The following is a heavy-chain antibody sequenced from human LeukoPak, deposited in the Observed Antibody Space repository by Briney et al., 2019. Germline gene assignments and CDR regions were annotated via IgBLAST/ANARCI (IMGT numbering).Heavy chain of an antibody. V-gene: IGHV1-2*02. CDR2: INPDSGVT. D-gene: IGHD2-15*01. CDR1: GYTFTGFY. J-gene: IGHJ4*02. Sequence: GASVKVSCKASGYTFTGFYMHWVRQAPGQGLQWMGWINPDSGVTDYAQEFQGRVTMTRDTSISTLFIELNNLRSDDTAMYYCARDQGGHDYWGQGTLVTVSS. CDR3: ARDQGGHDY.